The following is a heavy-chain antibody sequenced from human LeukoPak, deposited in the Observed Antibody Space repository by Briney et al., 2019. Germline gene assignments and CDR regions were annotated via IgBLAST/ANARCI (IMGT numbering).Heavy chain of an antibody. J-gene: IGHJ4*02. CDR1: GFTFSGYE. Sequence: GGSPRLSCAASGFTFSGYEMNWVRQAPGKGLEWVSYISSSGTTKYYADSVKGRFTISRDNAKNSLYLQMNSLRAEDTAVYYCARASDYGDYGIDYWGQGTLVTVSS. D-gene: IGHD4-17*01. CDR2: ISSSGTTK. CDR3: ARASDYGDYGIDY. V-gene: IGHV3-48*03.